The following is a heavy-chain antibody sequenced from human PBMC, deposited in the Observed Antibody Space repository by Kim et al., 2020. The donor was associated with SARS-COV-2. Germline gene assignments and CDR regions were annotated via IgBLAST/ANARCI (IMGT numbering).Heavy chain of an antibody. V-gene: IGHV3-33*01. Sequence: GGSLRLSCAASGFTFSSYGMHWVRQAPGKGLEWVAVIWYDGSNKYYADSVKGRFTISRDNSKNTLYLQMNSLRAEDTAVYYCARAEIVGYSGYFQHWGQGTLVTVSS. J-gene: IGHJ1*01. D-gene: IGHD3-22*01. CDR3: ARAEIVGYSGYFQH. CDR1: GFTFSSYG. CDR2: IWYDGSNK.